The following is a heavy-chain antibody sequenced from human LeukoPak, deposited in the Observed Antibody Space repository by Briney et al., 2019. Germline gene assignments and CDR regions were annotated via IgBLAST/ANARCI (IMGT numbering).Heavy chain of an antibody. CDR1: GGTFSSYA. Sequence: VASVKFCCKASGGTFSSYAISWVRHAPGPGNEWMGGIIPIFGTANYAQKFQGRVTITTDESTSTAYMELSSLRSEDTAVYYCARGSEWLRDYDYWGQGTLVTVSS. V-gene: IGHV1-69*05. J-gene: IGHJ4*02. CDR3: ARGSEWLRDYDY. D-gene: IGHD5-12*01. CDR2: IIPIFGTA.